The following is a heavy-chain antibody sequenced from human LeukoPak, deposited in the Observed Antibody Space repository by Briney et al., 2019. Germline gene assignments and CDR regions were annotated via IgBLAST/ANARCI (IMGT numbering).Heavy chain of an antibody. J-gene: IGHJ4*02. CDR3: ARGYSSSSLGYFDY. CDR2: IIPILGIA. Sequence: GSSVKVSCKASGGTFSSYAISWVRQAPGQGLEWMGRIIPILGIANYAQKFQGRVTITADKSTSTAYMGLSSLRSEDTAVYYCARGYSSSSLGYFDYWGQGTLVTVSS. CDR1: GGTFSSYA. V-gene: IGHV1-69*04. D-gene: IGHD6-6*01.